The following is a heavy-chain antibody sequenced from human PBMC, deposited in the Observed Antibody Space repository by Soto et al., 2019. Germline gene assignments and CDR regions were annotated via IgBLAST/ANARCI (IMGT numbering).Heavy chain of an antibody. CDR3: ARVGPSYYDSSGYWSVFFDY. J-gene: IGHJ4*02. Sequence: PSETLSLTCTVSGGSISSGGYYWSWIRQHPGKGLEWIGYIYYSGSTYYNPSLKSRVTISVDTSKNQFSLKLSSVTAADTAVYYCARVGPSYYDSSGYWSVFFDYWGQGTLVTVSS. D-gene: IGHD3-22*01. CDR2: IYYSGST. CDR1: GGSISSGGYY. V-gene: IGHV4-31*03.